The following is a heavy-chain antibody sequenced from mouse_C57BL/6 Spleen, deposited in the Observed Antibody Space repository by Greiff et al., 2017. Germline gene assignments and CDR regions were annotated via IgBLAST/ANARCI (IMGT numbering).Heavy chain of an antibody. J-gene: IGHJ3*01. CDR1: GFTFSNYW. D-gene: IGHD2-4*01. CDR2: IRLKSDNYAT. CDR3: TERYYDYDGFAY. Sequence: EVMLVESGGGLVQPGGSMKLSCVASGFTFSNYWMNWVRQSPEKGLEWVAQIRLKSDNYATHYAESVKGRFTISRDDSKSSVYLQMNNLRAEDTGIYYCTERYYDYDGFAYWGQGTLVTVSA. V-gene: IGHV6-3*01.